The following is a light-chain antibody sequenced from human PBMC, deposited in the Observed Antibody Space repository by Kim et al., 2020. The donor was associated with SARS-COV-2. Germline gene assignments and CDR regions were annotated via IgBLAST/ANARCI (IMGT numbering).Light chain of an antibody. V-gene: IGLV6-57*03. J-gene: IGLJ2*01. Sequence: GAPGKTVTISCARSRGRIASNVVQWYKQRPGSAPTSVIYEDNQRPSWVPDRFSGSIDDSSNSASLTISGLKTEDEADYYCQSGRLFGGGTQLTVL. CDR1: RGRIASNV. CDR3: QSGRL. CDR2: EDN.